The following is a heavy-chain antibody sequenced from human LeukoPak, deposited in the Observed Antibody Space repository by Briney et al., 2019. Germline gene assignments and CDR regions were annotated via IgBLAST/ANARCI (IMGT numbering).Heavy chain of an antibody. D-gene: IGHD6-19*01. CDR1: GFTFSSYA. J-gene: IGHJ4*02. CDR2: ISGTAGST. CDR3: AKDRGSIAVAGIDY. V-gene: IGHV3-23*01. Sequence: GGSLRLSCAASGFTFSSYAMSWVRQAPGKGLEWVSAISGTAGSTYYADSVKGRFTISRDNPKNTLYLQMNSLRAEDTAVYYCAKDRGSIAVAGIDYWGQGTLVTVSS.